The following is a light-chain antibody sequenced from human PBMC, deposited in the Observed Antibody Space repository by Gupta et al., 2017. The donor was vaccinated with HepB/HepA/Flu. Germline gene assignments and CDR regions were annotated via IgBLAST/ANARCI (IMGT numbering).Light chain of an antibody. CDR2: VGTGWIVG. CDR1: SGYSNYE. Sequence: QPVLTQPPSASASLGASVTLTCTMSSGYSNYEVDWYQHRTGKGPRFGMRVGTGWIVGSKGDGIPDRFSVFGSGLNPYLSINNIPEDDEGDYHCGADHGSGSNFVLVFGGGTRLTVL. J-gene: IGLJ2*01. CDR3: GADHGSGSNFVLV. V-gene: IGLV9-49*03.